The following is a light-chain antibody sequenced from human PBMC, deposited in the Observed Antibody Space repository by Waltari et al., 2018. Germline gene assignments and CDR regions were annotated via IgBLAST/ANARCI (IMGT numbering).Light chain of an antibody. V-gene: IGLV2-8*01. CDR1: SSDVGSYNY. Sequence: QSALTQPPSASGSRGQSVTISCTGTSSDVGSYNYFSWYQQHPGKAPKPLISEVTKRPAGVPDRFSGSKSGNTASLTVSGLQAEDEADYYCSSYAGSNNVIFGGGTRLTVL. CDR3: SSYAGSNNVI. CDR2: EVT. J-gene: IGLJ2*01.